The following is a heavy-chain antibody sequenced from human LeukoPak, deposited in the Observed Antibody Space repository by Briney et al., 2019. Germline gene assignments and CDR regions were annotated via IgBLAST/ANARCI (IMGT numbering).Heavy chain of an antibody. CDR3: TRVGYIDEGIDY. V-gene: IGHV3-7*04. Sequence: HAGGSLRLSCAASGFPFRSYWMTWVRQAPGKGLEWVANIKQDGSKKSYVDSVKGRFTISRDNAKNSLYLQMNSLRAEDTAIYYCTRVGYIDEGIDYWGQGTLVTVSS. J-gene: IGHJ4*02. D-gene: IGHD5-24*01. CDR2: IKQDGSKK. CDR1: GFPFRSYW.